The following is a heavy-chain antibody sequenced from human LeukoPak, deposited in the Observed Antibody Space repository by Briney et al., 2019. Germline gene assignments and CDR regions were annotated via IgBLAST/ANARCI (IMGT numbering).Heavy chain of an antibody. V-gene: IGHV4-31*03. J-gene: IGHJ3*01. CDR2: IYYSGST. CDR3: ARRRRMAAATTGDAFDF. Sequence: SETLSLTCTVSGGSISSGGYYWSWIRQHPGKGLEWIGYIYYSGSTYYNPSLKSRVTISVDTSKNQFSLKLSSVTAADTAVYYCARRRRMAAATTGDAFDFWGQGTMVTVSS. D-gene: IGHD6-13*01. CDR1: GGSISSGGYY.